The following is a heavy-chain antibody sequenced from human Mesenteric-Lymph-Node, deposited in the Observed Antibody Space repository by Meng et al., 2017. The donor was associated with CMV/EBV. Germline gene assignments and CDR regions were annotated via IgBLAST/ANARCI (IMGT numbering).Heavy chain of an antibody. J-gene: IGHJ4*02. Sequence: AVDGGSFSGYYWSWIRQPPGKGLEWIGEINHSGSTNYNPSLKSRVTISVDTSKNQFSLKLSSVTAADTAVYYCARGSNDYGPNYFDYWGQGTLVTVSS. CDR1: GGSFSGYY. D-gene: IGHD4-17*01. V-gene: IGHV4-34*01. CDR3: ARGSNDYGPNYFDY. CDR2: INHSGST.